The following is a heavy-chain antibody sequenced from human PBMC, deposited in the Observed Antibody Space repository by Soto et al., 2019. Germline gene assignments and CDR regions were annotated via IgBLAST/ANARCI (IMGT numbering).Heavy chain of an antibody. CDR1: GGSINSYY. J-gene: IGHJ6*03. CDR2: IYYSGST. D-gene: IGHD1-26*01. Sequence: SETLSLTCTVSGGSINSYYWSWIRQPPGKGLEWIGYIYYSGSTNYNPSLKSRVTISVDTSKNQFSLKLSSVTAADTAVYYCARAVGRGYYYYMDVWGKGTTVTVSS. V-gene: IGHV4-59*01. CDR3: ARAVGRGYYYYMDV.